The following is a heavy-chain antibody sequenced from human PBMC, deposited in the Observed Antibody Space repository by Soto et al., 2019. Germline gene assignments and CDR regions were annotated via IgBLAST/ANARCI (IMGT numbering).Heavy chain of an antibody. CDR2: IWYDGSNK. D-gene: IGHD2-2*01. J-gene: IGHJ6*02. V-gene: IGHV3-33*01. CDR1: GFTFSSYG. CDR3: AREIVVPAAILGGYYGMDV. Sequence: GGSLRLSCAASGFTFSSYGMHWVRQAPGKGLEWVAVIWYDGSNKYYADSVKGRFTISRDNSKNTLYLQMNSLRAEDTAVYYCAREIVVPAAILGGYYGMDVWGQGTTVTVSS.